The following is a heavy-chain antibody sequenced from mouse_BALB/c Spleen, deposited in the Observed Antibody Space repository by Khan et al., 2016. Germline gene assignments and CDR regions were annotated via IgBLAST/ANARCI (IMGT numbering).Heavy chain of an antibody. D-gene: IGHD1-1*01. J-gene: IGHJ3*01. CDR1: GFDISRYW. V-gene: IGHV4-1*02. Sequence: EVELVESGGGLVQPGGSLKVSCAASGFDISRYWMSWVRQAPGKGREWIGEINPDSGTINYTPYLKGKFIITRDNATNTMYLQMSKVRSEETALYYSARSCYYWYLVTWGPGTLVTVSA. CDR2: INPDSGTI. CDR3: ARSCYYWYLVT.